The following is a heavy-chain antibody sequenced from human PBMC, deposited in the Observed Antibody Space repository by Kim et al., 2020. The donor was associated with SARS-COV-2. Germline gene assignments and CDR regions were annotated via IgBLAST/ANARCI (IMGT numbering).Heavy chain of an antibody. CDR2: ISRSGSAR. Sequence: GRSWGRQAPGKGLEWVTGISRSGSARNYAASVRGRFTVSRDNSKSTLFLQMNSLRAGDTAVYYCAKLLYVPSGTYSPTEYCHHGVQG. CDR1: G. V-gene: IGHV3-23*01. CDR3: AKLLYVPSGTYSPTEYCHH. D-gene: IGHD3-10*01. J-gene: IGHJ1*01.